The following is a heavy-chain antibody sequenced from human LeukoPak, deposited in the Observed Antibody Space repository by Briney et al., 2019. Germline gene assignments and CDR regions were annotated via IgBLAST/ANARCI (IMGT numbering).Heavy chain of an antibody. CDR1: GGSISSSSW. Sequence: SETLSLTCAVSGGSISSSSWWSWVRQPPGKGLEWIGEIYHSGSTNYNPSLKSRVTISVDKSKNQFSLKLSSVTAADTAVYYCARFSVTTVRGADYWGQGTLVTVSS. J-gene: IGHJ4*02. CDR3: ARFSVTTVRGADY. D-gene: IGHD4-17*01. V-gene: IGHV4-4*02. CDR2: IYHSGST.